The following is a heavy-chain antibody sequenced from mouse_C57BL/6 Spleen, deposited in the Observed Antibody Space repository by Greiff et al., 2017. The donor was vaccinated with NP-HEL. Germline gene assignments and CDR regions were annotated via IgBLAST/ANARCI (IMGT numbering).Heavy chain of an antibody. CDR2: IDPETGGT. J-gene: IGHJ2*01. Sequence: VQLQQSGAELVRPGASVTLSCKASGYTFTDYEMHWVKQTPVHGLEWIGAIDPETGGTAYNQKFKGKAILTADKSSSTAYMELRSLTSEDYAVYYSTPYYSNLLDYWGQGTTLTVSS. V-gene: IGHV1-15*01. D-gene: IGHD2-5*01. CDR3: TPYYSNLLDY. CDR1: GYTFTDYE.